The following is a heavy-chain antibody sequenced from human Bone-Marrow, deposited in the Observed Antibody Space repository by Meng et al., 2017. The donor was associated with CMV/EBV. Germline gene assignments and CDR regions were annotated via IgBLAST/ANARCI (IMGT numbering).Heavy chain of an antibody. Sequence: ISSSSYYWCWIRQPPGKGLEWIGSIYYSGSTYYNPSLKSRVTISVDTSKNQFSLKLSSVTAADTAVYYCARDCYYYYGSGMGPYYFDYWGQGTLVTVSS. J-gene: IGHJ4*02. D-gene: IGHD3-10*01. CDR3: ARDCYYYYGSGMGPYYFDY. CDR2: IYYSGST. V-gene: IGHV4-39*07. CDR1: ISSSSYY.